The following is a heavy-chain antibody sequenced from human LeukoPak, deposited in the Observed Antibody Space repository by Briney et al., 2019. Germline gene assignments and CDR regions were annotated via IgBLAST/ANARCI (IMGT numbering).Heavy chain of an antibody. CDR2: IWYDGSNK. J-gene: IGHJ4*02. CDR1: GFTFSSYG. V-gene: IGHV3-33*01. Sequence: PGGSLRLSCAASGFTFSSYGMHWVSQAPGKGLEWVAVIWYDGSNKYYADSVKGRFTISRDNSKNTLYLQMNSLRAEDTAVYYCARGRHCSGGSCYSEGNYFDYWGQGTLVTVSS. CDR3: ARGRHCSGGSCYSEGNYFDY. D-gene: IGHD2-15*01.